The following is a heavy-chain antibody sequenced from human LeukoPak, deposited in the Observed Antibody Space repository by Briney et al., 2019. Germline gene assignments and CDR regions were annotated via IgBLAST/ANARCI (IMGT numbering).Heavy chain of an antibody. CDR1: GGSISTSNW. Sequence: SGTLSLTCAVSGGSISTSNWWNWVRQPPGKGLEWIGEIYHGWSTNYSPSLKSRVTISVDKSKNQFSLNLSSVTAADTAVYYCARKETGNYRVFDYWGQGTLVTVSS. V-gene: IGHV4-4*02. CDR2: IYHGWST. J-gene: IGHJ4*02. CDR3: ARKETGNYRVFDY. D-gene: IGHD7-27*01.